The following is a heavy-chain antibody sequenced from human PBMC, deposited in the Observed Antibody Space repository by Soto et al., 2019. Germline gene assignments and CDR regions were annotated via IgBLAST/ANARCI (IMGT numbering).Heavy chain of an antibody. V-gene: IGHV3-74*01. CDR2: ISTEGSTT. J-gene: IGHJ3*01. CDR3: AKDDFFVVGISRGFDL. D-gene: IGHD3-3*01. Sequence: EVQLVESGGGLVQPGGSLRLSCAASGFTFSRYWMHWVRQAPGEGLVWVSGISTEGSTTRYVDSVKGRFTISRDNVNSNLYNHMRSLRAENTGVYYCAKDDFFVVGISRGFDLWGQGTVVTVSS. CDR1: GFTFSRYW.